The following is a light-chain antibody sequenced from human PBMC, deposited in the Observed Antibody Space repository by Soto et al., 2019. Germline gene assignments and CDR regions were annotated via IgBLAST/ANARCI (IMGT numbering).Light chain of an antibody. J-gene: IGLJ1*01. Sequence: QSALTQPASVSGTPGQSITISCTGTSSDVGAYNYVSWYQQYPGKAPKLIIYDVSNRPSGVSCRFSGSKSDNTASLTISELQAEDEADYYCNSYAGTSYVFGTGTKLTVL. CDR2: DVS. CDR3: NSYAGTSYV. V-gene: IGLV2-14*03. CDR1: SSDVGAYNY.